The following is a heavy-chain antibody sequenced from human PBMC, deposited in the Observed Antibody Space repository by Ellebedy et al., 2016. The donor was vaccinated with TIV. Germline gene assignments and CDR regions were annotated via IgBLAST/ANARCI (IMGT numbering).Heavy chain of an antibody. CDR3: ARGQGIAVAAPDY. J-gene: IGHJ4*02. D-gene: IGHD6-19*01. CDR2: MNPNSGNT. CDR1: GYTFTSYD. Sequence: ASVKVSXXASGYTFTSYDINWVRQATGQGLEWMGWMNPNSGNTGYAQKFQGRVTMTRNTSISTAYMELSSLRSEDTAVYYCARGQGIAVAAPDYWGQGTLVTVSS. V-gene: IGHV1-8*01.